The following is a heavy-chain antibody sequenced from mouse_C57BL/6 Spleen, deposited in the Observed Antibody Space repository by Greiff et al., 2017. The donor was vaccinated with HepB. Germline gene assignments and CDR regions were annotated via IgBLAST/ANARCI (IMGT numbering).Heavy chain of an antibody. Sequence: EVQRVESEGGLVQPGSSMKLSCTASGFTFSDYYMAWVRQVPEKGLEWVANINYDGSSTYYLDSLKSRFIISRDNAKNILYLQMSSLKSEDTATYYCAREGGLRRTDEAMDYWGQGTSVTVSS. CDR3: AREGGLRRTDEAMDY. CDR1: GFTFSDYY. V-gene: IGHV5-16*01. J-gene: IGHJ4*01. CDR2: INYDGSST. D-gene: IGHD2-2*01.